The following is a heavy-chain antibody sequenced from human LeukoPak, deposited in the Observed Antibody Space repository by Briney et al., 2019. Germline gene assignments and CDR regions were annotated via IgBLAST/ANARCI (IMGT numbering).Heavy chain of an antibody. Sequence: SETLSLTCTVSGGSISTSSYSWGWIRQPPGKGLEWIGTIYYTGSTNYNPSLKSRVTISVDTSRNQFSLKLNSVTAADTAVYYCARVPVNIWENWFDPWGLGTLVTVSS. CDR2: IYYTGST. CDR1: GGSISTSSYS. J-gene: IGHJ5*02. CDR3: ARVPVNIWENWFDP. V-gene: IGHV4-39*07. D-gene: IGHD1-26*01.